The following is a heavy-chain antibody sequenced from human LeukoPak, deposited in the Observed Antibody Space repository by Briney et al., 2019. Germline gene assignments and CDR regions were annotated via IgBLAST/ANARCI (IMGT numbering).Heavy chain of an antibody. V-gene: IGHV1-69*10. CDR1: GGTFSSYA. D-gene: IGHD3-10*01. J-gene: IGHJ6*02. CDR3: ARDFVGFGELFLLLDYGMDV. Sequence: SVKVSCKASGGTFSSYAISWVRQAPGQGLEWMGGIIPILGIANYAQKFQGRVTITADKSTSTAYMELSSLRSEDTAVYYCARDFVGFGELFLLLDYGMDVWGQGTTVTVSS. CDR2: IIPILGIA.